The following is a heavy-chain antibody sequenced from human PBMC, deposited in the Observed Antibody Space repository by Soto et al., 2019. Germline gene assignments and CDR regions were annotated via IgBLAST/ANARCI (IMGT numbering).Heavy chain of an antibody. D-gene: IGHD3-22*01. V-gene: IGHV1-69*01. CDR1: GGTFSSYA. Sequence: VKVSCKASGGTFSSYAISWVRQAPGQGLEWMGGIIPIFGTANYAQKFQGRVTITADESTSTAYMELSSLRSEDTAVYYCATKIGGTIYDSSGYYYVPWFDPWGQGTLVTVSS. J-gene: IGHJ5*02. CDR3: ATKIGGTIYDSSGYYYVPWFDP. CDR2: IIPIFGTA.